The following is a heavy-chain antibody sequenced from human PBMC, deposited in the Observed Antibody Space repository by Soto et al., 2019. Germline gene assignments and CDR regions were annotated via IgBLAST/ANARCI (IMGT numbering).Heavy chain of an antibody. Sequence: QVQLQESGPGLVKPSQTLSVTCTVSGASMNSGAYYWSWVSQPPGNGLEWIGYIYHNGRTYNHPFLMSPVTMSLDTSKNQFSLKLNSVSAADTAVYYCARVSATGTRWFDPWGQGTLVTVSS. CDR1: GASMNSGAYY. CDR2: IYHNGRT. D-gene: IGHD6-13*01. CDR3: ARVSATGTRWFDP. J-gene: IGHJ5*02. V-gene: IGHV4-31*01.